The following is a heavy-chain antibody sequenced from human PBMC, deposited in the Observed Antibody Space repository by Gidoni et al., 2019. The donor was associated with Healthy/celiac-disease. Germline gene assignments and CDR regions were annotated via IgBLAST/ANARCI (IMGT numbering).Heavy chain of an antibody. D-gene: IGHD2-2*02. CDR2: ISSSSSYI. Sequence: EVQLVESGGGLVTPGGSLRLSCAASGFTFSSYRMNWVRQAPGKGLEWVSSISSSSSYIYYADSVKGRFTISRDNAKNSLYLQMNSLRAEDTAVYYCARDSGYCSSTSCDTLFDYWGQGTLVTVSS. V-gene: IGHV3-21*01. J-gene: IGHJ4*02. CDR3: ARDSGYCSSTSCDTLFDY. CDR1: GFTFSSYR.